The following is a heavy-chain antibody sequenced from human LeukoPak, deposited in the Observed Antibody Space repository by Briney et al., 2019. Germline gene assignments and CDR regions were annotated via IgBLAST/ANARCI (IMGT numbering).Heavy chain of an antibody. CDR1: GYTFTSYC. Sequence: ASVKVSCKASGYTFTSYCMHWVRQAPGQGLEWMGIINPSGGSTSYAQKFQGRVTMTRDTSTSTVYMELSSLRSEDTAVYYCARVNSSSWYIGNYFDYWGQGTLVTVSS. CDR2: INPSGGST. D-gene: IGHD6-13*01. V-gene: IGHV1-46*01. CDR3: ARVNSSSWYIGNYFDY. J-gene: IGHJ4*02.